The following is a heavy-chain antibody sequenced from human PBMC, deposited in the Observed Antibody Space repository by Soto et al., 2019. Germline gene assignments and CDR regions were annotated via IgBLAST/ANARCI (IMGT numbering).Heavy chain of an antibody. CDR1: GGSISSYY. V-gene: IGHV4-4*07. CDR2: LSTGGST. Sequence: SETLSLTCTVSGGSISSYYWTWIRQPAGKGLEWIGRLSTGGSTNYNPSLKSRVTMSVDTPKNQFSLNLSSLTAADTAVYYCARDRTVRGDWFDPWGQGTLVTVSS. D-gene: IGHD3-10*01. CDR3: ARDRTVRGDWFDP. J-gene: IGHJ5*02.